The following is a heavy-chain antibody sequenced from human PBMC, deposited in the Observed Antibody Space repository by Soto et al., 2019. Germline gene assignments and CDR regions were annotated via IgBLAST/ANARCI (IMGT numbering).Heavy chain of an antibody. CDR1: GGSISSRNR. Sequence: QVHLLESGPGLVEPSGTLSLTCTVAGGSISSRNRWSWVRQSPGKGLEWIGEVSHSGSTNSNPSLKGRVTISLDKSHNQFSLNLASMPAADAAVYFCANTRGLGLMDAWGKGTTVVVSS. CDR2: VSHSGST. J-gene: IGHJ6*03. CDR3: ANTRGLGLMDA. D-gene: IGHD2-2*01. V-gene: IGHV4-4*02.